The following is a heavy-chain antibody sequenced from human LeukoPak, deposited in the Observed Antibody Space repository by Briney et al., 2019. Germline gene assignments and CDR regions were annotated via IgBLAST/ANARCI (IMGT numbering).Heavy chain of an antibody. J-gene: IGHJ5*02. CDR1: GYTFTGYY. CDR3: ATPSSSSWYGFDP. Sequence: ASVKVSCKTSGYTFTGYYIHWVRQAPGQGLEWMGWIDPNSGGTNYAQKFQGRVTMTRDTSISTAYMELGRLTSADTAVYRCATPSSSSWYGFDPWGQGTLVTVSS. D-gene: IGHD6-13*01. V-gene: IGHV1-2*02. CDR2: IDPNSGGT.